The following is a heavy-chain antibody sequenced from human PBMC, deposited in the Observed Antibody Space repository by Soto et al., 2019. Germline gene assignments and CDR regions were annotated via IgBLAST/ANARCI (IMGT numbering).Heavy chain of an antibody. Sequence: QITLKESGPTLVKPTQTLTLTCTFSGFSLSTSGVGVGWIRQPPGKALEWLALIYWDDDKRYSPSLKSRLTITKETSKSQVVLTMTNMDPVDTATYYCAHRRPRFGELLVGWFDPWGQGTLVTVSS. D-gene: IGHD3-10*01. CDR2: IYWDDDK. J-gene: IGHJ5*02. CDR1: GFSLSTSGVG. CDR3: AHRRPRFGELLVGWFDP. V-gene: IGHV2-5*02.